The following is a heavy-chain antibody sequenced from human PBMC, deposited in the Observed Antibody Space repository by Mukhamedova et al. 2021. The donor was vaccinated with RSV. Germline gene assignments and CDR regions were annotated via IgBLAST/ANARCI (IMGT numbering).Heavy chain of an antibody. CDR3: ARGSGWGLDV. D-gene: IGHD6-19*01. Sequence: AEYMGGRFTISRDNSKNTLYLQMNSLRPDDTAVFYCARGSGWGLDVWGQGTSVIVSS. J-gene: IGHJ6*02. V-gene: IGHV3-30*01.